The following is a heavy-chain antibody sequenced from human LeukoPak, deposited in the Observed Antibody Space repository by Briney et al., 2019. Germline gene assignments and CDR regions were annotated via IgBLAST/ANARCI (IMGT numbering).Heavy chain of an antibody. J-gene: IGHJ4*02. Sequence: GGSLRLSCAASGFIFTDYGMHWVRQAPGKGLEWLTFIRYDGSDKYYANSVKGRFTISRDNSKNTLYLQMNSLTSEDTALYYCAKEGTASKPSDLDHXGQGILVTVSX. D-gene: IGHD1/OR15-1a*01. CDR2: IRYDGSDK. V-gene: IGHV3-30*02. CDR3: AKEGTASKPSDLDH. CDR1: GFIFTDYG.